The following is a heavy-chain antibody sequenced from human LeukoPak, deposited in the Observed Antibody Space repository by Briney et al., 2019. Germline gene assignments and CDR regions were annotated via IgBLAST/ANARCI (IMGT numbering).Heavy chain of an antibody. CDR1: GGSISSYY. D-gene: IGHD3-9*01. CDR3: ARDSDILTGLNWFDP. J-gene: IGHJ5*02. CDR2: IYTSGST. Sequence: SETLSLTCTVSGGSISSYYWSWIRQPAGKGLEWIGRIYTSGSTNYNPSLKGRVTMSVDTSKNQFSLKLSSVTAADTAVYYCARDSDILTGLNWFDPWGQGTLVTVSS. V-gene: IGHV4-4*07.